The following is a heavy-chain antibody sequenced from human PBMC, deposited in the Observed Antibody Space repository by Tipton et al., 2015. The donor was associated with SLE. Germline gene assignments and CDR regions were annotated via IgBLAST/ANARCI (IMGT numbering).Heavy chain of an antibody. CDR3: ARDGGGIAAAGFDY. V-gene: IGHV4-38-2*02. Sequence: TLSLTCTVSGYSISSGYYWGWIRQPPGKGLEWIGSIYHSGSTYYNPSLKSRVTISVDTSKNQFSLKLSSVTAADTAVYYCARDGGGIAAAGFDYWGQGTLVTVSS. CDR1: GYSISSGYY. D-gene: IGHD6-13*01. J-gene: IGHJ4*02. CDR2: IYHSGST.